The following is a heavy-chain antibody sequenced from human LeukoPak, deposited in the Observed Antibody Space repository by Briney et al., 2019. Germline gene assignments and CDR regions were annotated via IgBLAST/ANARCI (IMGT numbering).Heavy chain of an antibody. V-gene: IGHV3-11*01. CDR1: GFTFSDYY. CDR2: ISSSGSTI. CDR3: AETGVGPAASPFFGL. Sequence: PGGSLRLSCAASGFTFSDYYMSWIRQAPGKGLEWVSYISSSGSTIYYADSVKGRFTISRDNAKNSLYLQMNSLRAEDTAVYYCAETGVGPAASPFFGLWGQGTLVPGSS. D-gene: IGHD2-2*01. J-gene: IGHJ4*01.